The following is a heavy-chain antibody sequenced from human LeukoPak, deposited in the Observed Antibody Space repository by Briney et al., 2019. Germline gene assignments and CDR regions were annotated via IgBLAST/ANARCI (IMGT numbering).Heavy chain of an antibody. CDR2: INHSGST. CDR1: GGSFSGYY. V-gene: IGHV4-34*01. D-gene: IGHD6-13*01. Sequence: SETLSLTCAVYGGSFSGYYWSWIRQPPGKGLEWIGEINHSGSTNYNPSLKSRVTISVDTSKNQFSLKLSSVTAADTAVYYCAGSVSAGFPDYWGQGTLVTVSS. J-gene: IGHJ4*02. CDR3: AGSVSAGFPDY.